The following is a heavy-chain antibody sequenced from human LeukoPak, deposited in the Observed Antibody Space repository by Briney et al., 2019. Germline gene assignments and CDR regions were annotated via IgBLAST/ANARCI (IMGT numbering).Heavy chain of an antibody. CDR2: ISGSGGST. D-gene: IGHD3-22*01. J-gene: IGHJ4*02. CDR1: GFTFSSYA. Sequence: GGSLRLSCAASGFTFSSYAMSWVRQAPGKGLEWVSAISGSGGSTYHADSVKGRFTISRDNSKNTLYLQMNSLRAEDTAVYYCARALNYYDSSGYPAEDYWGQGTLVTVSS. CDR3: ARALNYYDSSGYPAEDY. V-gene: IGHV3-23*01.